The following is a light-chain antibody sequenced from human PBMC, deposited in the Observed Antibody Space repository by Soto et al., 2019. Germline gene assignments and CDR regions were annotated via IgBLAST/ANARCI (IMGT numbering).Light chain of an antibody. CDR3: SSYTSSSTFF. V-gene: IGLV2-14*01. J-gene: IGLJ1*01. CDR1: SSDVGGYNY. Sequence: QSVLTQPASVSGSPGQSITISCTGTSSDVGGYNYVSWYQQHPGKAPKLMIYDVSNRPSGVSNRFSGSKSGNTASLTISGLQAEDEADYYCSSYTSSSTFFFG. CDR2: DVS.